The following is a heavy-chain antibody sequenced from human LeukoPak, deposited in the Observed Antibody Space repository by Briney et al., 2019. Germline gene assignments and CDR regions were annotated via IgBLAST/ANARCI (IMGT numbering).Heavy chain of an antibody. D-gene: IGHD3-3*01. CDR1: GFTFSSHW. V-gene: IGHV3-7*05. Sequence: GGSLRLSCAASGFTFSSHWMSWVRQAPGKGLEWVANIKQDGSEKHYVDSVKGRFTISRDNAKNSLYLQMNSLRAEDTAVYYCAKGWLSYANWFDPWGQGTLVTVSS. CDR2: IKQDGSEK. CDR3: AKGWLSYANWFDP. J-gene: IGHJ5*02.